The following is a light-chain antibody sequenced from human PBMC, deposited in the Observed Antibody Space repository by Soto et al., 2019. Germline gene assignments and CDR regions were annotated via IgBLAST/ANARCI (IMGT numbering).Light chain of an antibody. CDR2: DAS. V-gene: IGKV3D-20*02. CDR3: QQRNNWPLT. Sequence: ETVLTQSPGTLSLSPVERATLSCRASQSVSSSYLAWYQQKPGQAPRLLIYDASNRATGIPARFSGSGSGTDFTLTISSLDPEDCAVYYCQQRNNWPLTFGGGTKVDIK. CDR1: QSVSSSY. J-gene: IGKJ4*01.